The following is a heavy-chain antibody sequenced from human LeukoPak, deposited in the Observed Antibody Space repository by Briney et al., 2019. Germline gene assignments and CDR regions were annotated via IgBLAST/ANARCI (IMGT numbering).Heavy chain of an antibody. Sequence: SETLSLTCTVSGGSISSYYWSWIRQPAGKGPEWIGRIYTSGSTNYNPSLKSRVTMSVDTSKNQFSLKLSSVTAADTAVYYRARDRYSSGYYGFDYWGQGTLVTVSS. CDR1: GGSISSYY. V-gene: IGHV4-4*07. CDR3: ARDRYSSGYYGFDY. J-gene: IGHJ4*02. CDR2: IYTSGST. D-gene: IGHD3-22*01.